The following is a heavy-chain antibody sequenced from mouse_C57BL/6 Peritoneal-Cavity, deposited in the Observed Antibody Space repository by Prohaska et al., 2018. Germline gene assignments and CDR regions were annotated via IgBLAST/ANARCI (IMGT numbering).Heavy chain of an antibody. CDR3: MRYGSYWYFDV. D-gene: IGHD4-1*01. CDR1: GFTFSGFW. CDR2: INSDGSAI. J-gene: IGHJ1*03. V-gene: IGHV11-2*01. Sequence: GGSRGLSCEGSGFTFSGFWMSWVRQTPGKTLEWIGDINSDGSAINYAPSIKDRFTIFRDNDKSTLYLQMSNVRSEDTATHFCMRYGSYWYFDVWGTGTTVTVSS.